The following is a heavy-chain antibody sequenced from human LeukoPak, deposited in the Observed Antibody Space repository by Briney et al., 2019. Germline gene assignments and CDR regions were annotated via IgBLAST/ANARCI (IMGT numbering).Heavy chain of an antibody. V-gene: IGHV4-34*01. J-gene: IGHJ6*02. CDR1: GGSFSGYY. CDR2: INHRGST. D-gene: IGHD2-2*02. Sequence: SETLSLTCAVYGGSFSGYYWSWIRQPPGKGLEWIGEINHRGSTNYNPSLKSRVTISVDTSKNQFSLKLSSVTAADTAVYYCARVTNQLPYYYYYYYGMDVWGQGTTVTVSS. CDR3: ARVTNQLPYYYYYYYGMDV.